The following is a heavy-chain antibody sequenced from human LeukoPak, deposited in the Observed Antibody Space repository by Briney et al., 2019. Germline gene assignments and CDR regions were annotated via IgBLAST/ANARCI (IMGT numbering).Heavy chain of an antibody. CDR2: ISTSSSHI. CDR1: GFTFSCYM. Sequence: PGGSLRLSCTASGFTFSCYMMNWVRQAPGKGPEWVSSISTSSSHIYYADSLKGRFTVSRDNAKNSLYLQMNNLRAEDTAVYYCARDDNWNDKPFDLWGPGTLVTVSS. CDR3: ARDDNWNDKPFDL. J-gene: IGHJ4*02. D-gene: IGHD1-20*01. V-gene: IGHV3-21*01.